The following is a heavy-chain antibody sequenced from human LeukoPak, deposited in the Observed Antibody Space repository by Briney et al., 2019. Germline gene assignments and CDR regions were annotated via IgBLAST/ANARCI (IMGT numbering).Heavy chain of an antibody. Sequence: ASVKVSCKASGFTFTSSAMQWVRQARRQRLEWIGWIVVGSGNTNYAQKFQERVTITRDMSTNTAYMELSSLRSEDTAVYYCAAGAFGSGYYPIDYWGQGTLVTVSS. D-gene: IGHD3-22*01. J-gene: IGHJ4*02. CDR1: GFTFTSSA. V-gene: IGHV1-58*02. CDR2: IVVGSGNT. CDR3: AAGAFGSGYYPIDY.